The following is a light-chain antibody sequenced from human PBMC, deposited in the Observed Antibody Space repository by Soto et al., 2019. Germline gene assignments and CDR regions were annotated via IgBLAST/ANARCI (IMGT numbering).Light chain of an antibody. CDR3: QQYGSSHPWT. CDR1: QSVTSSY. V-gene: IGKV3-20*01. CDR2: GAS. Sequence: EILFTQSPGTLSLSPGERATLSCRASQSVTSSYLAWYQQKPGQAPRLIIYGASSKATGIPDRFSGSGSGTDFTLTISRLEPEDFAVYYCQQYGSSHPWTFGQGTKVDIK. J-gene: IGKJ1*01.